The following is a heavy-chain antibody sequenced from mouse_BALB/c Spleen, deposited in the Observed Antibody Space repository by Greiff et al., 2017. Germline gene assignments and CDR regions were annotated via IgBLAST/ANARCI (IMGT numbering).Heavy chain of an antibody. D-gene: IGHD1-2*01. CDR2: ISSGSSTI. CDR3: ARGYYGYGAMDY. J-gene: IGHJ4*01. V-gene: IGHV5-17*02. Sequence: EVKLVESGGGLVQPGGSMKLSCAASGFTFSSFGMHWVRQAPEKGLEWVAYISSGSSTIYYAETVKGRFTISRDNPKNTLFLQMTSLRSEDTAMYYCARGYYGYGAMDYWGQGTSVTVSS. CDR1: GFTFSSFG.